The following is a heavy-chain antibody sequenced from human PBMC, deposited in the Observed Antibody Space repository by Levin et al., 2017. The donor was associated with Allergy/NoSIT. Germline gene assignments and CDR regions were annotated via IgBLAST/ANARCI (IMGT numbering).Heavy chain of an antibody. Sequence: GESLKISCAASGFTFSSYGMHWVRQAPGKGLEWVAVIWYDGSNKYYADSVKGRFTISRDNSKNTLYLQMNSLRAEDTAVYYCARDLGRFSYYYMDVWGKGTTVTVSS. V-gene: IGHV3-33*01. CDR3: ARDLGRFSYYYMDV. CDR1: GFTFSSYG. J-gene: IGHJ6*03. D-gene: IGHD3-3*01. CDR2: IWYDGSNK.